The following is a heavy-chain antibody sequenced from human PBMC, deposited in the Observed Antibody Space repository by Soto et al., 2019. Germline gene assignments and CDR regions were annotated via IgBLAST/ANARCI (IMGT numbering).Heavy chain of an antibody. V-gene: IGHV1-69*13. CDR3: AREGGIAVDGLVTFDI. CDR2: IIPIFGTA. Sequence: SVKVSCKASGGTFSSYAISWVRQAPGQGLEWMGGIIPIFGTANYAQKFQGRVTITADESTSTAYMELSSLRSEDTAVYYCAREGGIAVDGLVTFDIWGQGKMVTVS. CDR1: GGTFSSYA. J-gene: IGHJ3*02. D-gene: IGHD6-19*01.